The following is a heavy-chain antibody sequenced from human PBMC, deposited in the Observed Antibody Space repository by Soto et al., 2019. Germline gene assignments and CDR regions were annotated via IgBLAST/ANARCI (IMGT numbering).Heavy chain of an antibody. V-gene: IGHV4-34*01. CDR3: ARVFRPRYYDSSGYPDY. Sequence: PSGSLSLTCAGYGGSFSGYYWSWIRQPPGKGLEWIGEINHSGSTNYNPSLKSRVTISVDTSKNQFSLKLSSVTAADTAVYYCARVFRPRYYDSSGYPDYWGQGTLVTVSS. CDR1: GGSFSGYY. CDR2: INHSGST. J-gene: IGHJ4*02. D-gene: IGHD3-22*01.